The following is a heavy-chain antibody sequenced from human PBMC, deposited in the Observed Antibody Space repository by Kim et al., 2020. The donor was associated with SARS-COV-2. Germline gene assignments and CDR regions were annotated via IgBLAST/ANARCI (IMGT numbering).Heavy chain of an antibody. CDR3: ARSSSWYFDL. J-gene: IGHJ2*01. CDR1: GFTFSDYW. CDR2: IDSGGLTT. V-gene: IGHV3-74*01. Sequence: GGSLRLSCAASGFTFSDYWMHWVRQTPGKGLLWVSRIDSGGLTTTYADSVKGRFTISRDTAKNTIYLQMNSLRAEDTAVYYCARSSSWYFDLWGRGTLVTVSS.